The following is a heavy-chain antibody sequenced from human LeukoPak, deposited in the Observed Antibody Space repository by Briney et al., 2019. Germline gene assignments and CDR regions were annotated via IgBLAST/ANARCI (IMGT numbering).Heavy chain of an antibody. CDR2: IWYDGSNK. V-gene: IGHV3-33*08. D-gene: IGHD2/OR15-2a*01. CDR1: GFTFSSYA. Sequence: GGSLRLSCAASGFTFSSYAMHWVRQAPGKGLEWVALIWYDGSNKYYADSVKGRLTISRDNSKNTLYLQMNSLRAEDTAVYYCAREGPRGNSQFDYWGQGTLVTVSS. CDR3: AREGPRGNSQFDY. J-gene: IGHJ4*02.